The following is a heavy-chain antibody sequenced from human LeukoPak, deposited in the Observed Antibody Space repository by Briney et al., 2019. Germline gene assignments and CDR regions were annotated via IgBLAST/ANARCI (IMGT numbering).Heavy chain of an antibody. V-gene: IGHV4-39*01. J-gene: IGHJ6*03. Sequence: SETLSLTCTVSGGSISSSSYYWGWIRQPPGKGLEWIGSIYYSGGTYYNPSLKSRVTISVDTSKNQFSLKLSSVTAADTAVYYCARXARWLVTGNDYYYYYXMXXWGKXTTVT. CDR3: ARXARWLVTGNDYYYYYXMXX. D-gene: IGHD6-19*01. CDR1: GGSISSSSYY. CDR2: IYYSGGT.